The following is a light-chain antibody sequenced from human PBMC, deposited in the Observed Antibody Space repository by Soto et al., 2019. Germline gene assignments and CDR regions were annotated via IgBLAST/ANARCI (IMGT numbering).Light chain of an antibody. CDR2: DAS. V-gene: IGKV1-5*01. Sequence: DIQMTQSPSSLSASVGDRVTITCRASQSISSYLNWYKQKPGKVPNLLIYDASSLESGVPSRLSGSGSGTEFTLTISSMKPDDFATYYCQQYNSYSTFGHGTKVDI. CDR3: QQYNSYST. J-gene: IGKJ1*01. CDR1: QSISSY.